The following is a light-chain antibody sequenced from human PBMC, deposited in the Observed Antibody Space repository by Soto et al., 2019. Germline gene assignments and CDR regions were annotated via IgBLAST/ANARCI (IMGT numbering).Light chain of an antibody. CDR2: GAS. J-gene: IGKJ1*01. Sequence: EIVLTQSPGTLSLSPGERATLSCRASQSVSSNYLAWYQQKPGQAPRLLIYGASSRATGIPDRFSGSGSGTDFTLTITGLEPEDFAVYYCQQYGSSPRTFGQVTKVEIK. V-gene: IGKV3-20*01. CDR1: QSVSSNY. CDR3: QQYGSSPRT.